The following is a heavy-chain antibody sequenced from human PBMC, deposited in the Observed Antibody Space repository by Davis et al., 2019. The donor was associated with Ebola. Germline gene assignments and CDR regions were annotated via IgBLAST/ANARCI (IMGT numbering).Heavy chain of an antibody. D-gene: IGHD4-17*01. CDR1: GYTFTNYA. CDR3: ARDGMGDYVLDY. V-gene: IGHV1-3*04. Sequence: ASVKVSCKASGYTFTNYAIHWVRQAPGQRLEWMGWIHTGDGNTNYAQKLQGRVTMTTDTSTSTAYMELRSLRSDDTAVYYCARDGMGDYVLDYWGQGTLVTVSS. CDR2: IHTGDGNT. J-gene: IGHJ4*02.